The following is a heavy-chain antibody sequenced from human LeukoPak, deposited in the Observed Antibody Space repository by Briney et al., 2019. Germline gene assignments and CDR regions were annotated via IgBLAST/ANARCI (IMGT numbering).Heavy chain of an antibody. V-gene: IGHV3-7*01. CDR3: ASDKLDY. J-gene: IGHJ4*02. CDR2: IKQDGSEK. Sequence: PGGSLRPSCEASGFTFSSYWMTWVRQAPGKGLEWVANIKQDGSEKYYMDSVKGRFTISRDNAKNSLYLQMNSLRAEDTAVYYCASDKLDYWGQGTLVTVSS. CDR1: GFTFSSYW.